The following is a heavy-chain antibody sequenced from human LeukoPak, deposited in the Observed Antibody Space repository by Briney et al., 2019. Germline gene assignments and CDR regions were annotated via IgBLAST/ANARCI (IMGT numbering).Heavy chain of an antibody. V-gene: IGHV4-59*01. CDR1: GGSISGYY. J-gene: IGHJ4*02. CDR3: ARGRYTFDY. CDR2: IYYSGST. D-gene: IGHD1-1*01. Sequence: SETLSLTCTLSGGSISGYYWTWIRQPPGKGLEYIGYIYYSGSTNHNPSLKSRVTISVDTSKNQFSLKLSPVTAADPAVYYCARGRYTFDYWGQGTLVTVSS.